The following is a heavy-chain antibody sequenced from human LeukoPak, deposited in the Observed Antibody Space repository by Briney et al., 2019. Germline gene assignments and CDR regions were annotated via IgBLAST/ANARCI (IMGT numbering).Heavy chain of an antibody. Sequence: SETLSLTCTVSGGSISYHYWSWIRQPAGKGLEWIGRIYSSASANYNSSLKSRVTTSLDTSKNQFSLNLTSVTAADTAVYYCARVLFTEEGAFDIWGQGTMVTVSS. CDR3: ARVLFTEEGAFDI. J-gene: IGHJ3*02. V-gene: IGHV4-4*07. CDR2: IYSSASA. CDR1: GGSISYHY.